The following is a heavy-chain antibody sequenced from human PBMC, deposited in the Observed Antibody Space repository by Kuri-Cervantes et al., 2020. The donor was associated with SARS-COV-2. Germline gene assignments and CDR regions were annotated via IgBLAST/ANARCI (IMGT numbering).Heavy chain of an antibody. J-gene: IGHJ4*01. V-gene: IGHV4-59*01. CDR2: IYYSENT. CDR3: ARGGSVGTASLL. Sequence: SETLSLTCTVSGGTISGYYWTWIRQPPGKGLEWMGNIYYSENTKYNPSLKSRVTISIDTSKNQLSLNLSSVTATDTAVYYCARGGSVGTASLLWGHGTLVTVSS. CDR1: GGTISGYY. D-gene: IGHD3-10*01.